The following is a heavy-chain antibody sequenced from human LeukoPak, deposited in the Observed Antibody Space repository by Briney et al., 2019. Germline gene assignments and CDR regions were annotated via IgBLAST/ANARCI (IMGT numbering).Heavy chain of an antibody. CDR2: IYSGGST. J-gene: IGHJ5*02. CDR3: ARHDWFDP. V-gene: IGHV3-53*01. CDR1: DLTVCNSY. Sequence: GGSLRLSCTASDLTVCNSYMSWVRQAPGKGLEWVSVIYSGGSTYYADSVKGRFTISRDKSKNTLYLQMNSLRAEDTAVYYCARHDWFDPWGQGTLVTVSS. D-gene: IGHD3-16*01.